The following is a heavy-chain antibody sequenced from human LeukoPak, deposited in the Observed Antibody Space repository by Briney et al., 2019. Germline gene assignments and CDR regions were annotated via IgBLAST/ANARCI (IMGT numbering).Heavy chain of an antibody. CDR3: ARRQNSVTIFGMIRVGYYYMDV. CDR1: GGSISSGGYP. J-gene: IGHJ6*03. CDR2: IYYSGST. Sequence: PSETLSLTCSVSGGSISSGGYPWSWIRQHPGKGLEWIGYIYYSGSTYYNPSLKSRVTISVDTSKNQFSLKLSSVTAADTAVYYCARRQNSVTIFGMIRVGYYYMDVWGKGTTVTVSS. D-gene: IGHD3-3*01. V-gene: IGHV4-31*03.